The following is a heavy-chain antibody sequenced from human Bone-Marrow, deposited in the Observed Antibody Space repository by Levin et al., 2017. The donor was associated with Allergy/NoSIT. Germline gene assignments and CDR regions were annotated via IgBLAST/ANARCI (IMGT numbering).Heavy chain of an antibody. J-gene: IGHJ6*02. D-gene: IGHD3-3*01. Sequence: GGSLRLSCAASGFTFSHYAIHWVRQAPGKGLEWVAVISYDGYNTYYAESVKGRFTISRDNSKNTLYLEMNSLRAEDTAVYFCAREGMKSNLGVKHYYYGMDVWGQGTTVTVSS. CDR3: AREGMKSNLGVKHYYYGMDV. CDR2: ISYDGYNT. CDR1: GFTFSHYA. V-gene: IGHV3-30-3*01.